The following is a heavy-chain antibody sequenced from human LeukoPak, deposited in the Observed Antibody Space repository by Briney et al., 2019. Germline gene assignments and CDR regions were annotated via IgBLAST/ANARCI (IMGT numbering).Heavy chain of an antibody. Sequence: GGSLRLSCTASGFTFGDYAMSWVRQAPGKGLEWVGFIRSKAYGGTTEYAASVKGRFTISRDDSKSIAYLQMNSLKTEDTAVYYCTRLYSSSSGDDYWGQGTLVTVSS. CDR1: GFTFGDYA. D-gene: IGHD6-6*01. J-gene: IGHJ4*02. V-gene: IGHV3-49*04. CDR2: IRSKAYGGTT. CDR3: TRLYSSSSGDDY.